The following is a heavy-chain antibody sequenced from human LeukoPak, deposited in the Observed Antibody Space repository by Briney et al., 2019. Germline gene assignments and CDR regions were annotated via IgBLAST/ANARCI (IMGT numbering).Heavy chain of an antibody. CDR1: GFTFSSYV. CDR2: LFGRGDRT. D-gene: IGHD2-15*01. J-gene: IGHJ4*02. V-gene: IGHV3-23*01. CDR3: AKYCSGATCYSGLDY. Sequence: SGGSLRLSCAASGFTFSSYVMSWVRQAPGKGLEWVSTLFGRGDRTYYSDSVKGRFTISRDNSKNTLYLQMNSLRADDTAIYYCAKYCSGATCYSGLDYWGQGTLVTVSS.